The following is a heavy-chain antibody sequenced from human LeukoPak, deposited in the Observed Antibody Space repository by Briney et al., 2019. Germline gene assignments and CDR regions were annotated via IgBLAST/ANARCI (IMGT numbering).Heavy chain of an antibody. V-gene: IGHV4-34*01. CDR2: INHSGST. Sequence: SETLSLTCAVYGGSFSGYYWSWIRQPPGKGLEWIGEINHSGSTNYNPSLKSRVTISVDTSKNQFSLKLSSVTAADTAVYYCARGQYPTVADKPYFDYWGQGTLVTVSS. CDR1: GGSFSGYY. J-gene: IGHJ4*02. D-gene: IGHD6-19*01. CDR3: ARGQYPTVADKPYFDY.